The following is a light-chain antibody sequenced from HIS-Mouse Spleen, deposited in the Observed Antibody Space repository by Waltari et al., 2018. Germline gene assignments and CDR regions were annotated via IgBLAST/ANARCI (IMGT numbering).Light chain of an antibody. CDR3: QVWDSSSDRV. Sequence: SYVLTQPPSVSVAPGQTARITCGGNNIGSNSVHGYQQKPGQAPVLVVYDDSDRPSGIPERFSGSNSGNTATLTISRVEAGDEADYYCQVWDSSSDRVFGTGTKVTVL. V-gene: IGLV3-21*02. CDR2: DDS. CDR1: NIGSNS. J-gene: IGLJ1*01.